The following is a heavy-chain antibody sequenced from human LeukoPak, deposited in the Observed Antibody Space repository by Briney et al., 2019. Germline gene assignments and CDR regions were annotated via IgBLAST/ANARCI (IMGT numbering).Heavy chain of an antibody. CDR2: IYSSGST. CDR1: GGSISSGSYY. V-gene: IGHV4-61*02. D-gene: IGHD2-15*01. Sequence: TLSLTCTVSGGSISSGSYYWSWIRQPAGKGLEWIGRIYSSGSTNYNPSLKSRVTISVDTSENQFSLKLSSVTAADTAVYYCARERRYCSGGSCFDFDYWGQGTLVTVSS. J-gene: IGHJ4*02. CDR3: ARERRYCSGGSCFDFDY.